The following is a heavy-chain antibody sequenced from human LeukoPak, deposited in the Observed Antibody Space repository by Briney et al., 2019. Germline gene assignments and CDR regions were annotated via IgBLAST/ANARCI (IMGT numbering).Heavy chain of an antibody. D-gene: IGHD4-23*01. CDR1: GYTFTGYY. CDR3: ARELGDYGGNDAFDI. Sequence: GASVKVSCRASGYTFTGYYMHWVRQAPGQGLEWMGWINPNSGGTNYAQKFQGRVTMTRDTSISTACMELSRLRSDDTAVYYCARELGDYGGNDAFDIWGQGTMVTVSS. V-gene: IGHV1-2*02. CDR2: INPNSGGT. J-gene: IGHJ3*02.